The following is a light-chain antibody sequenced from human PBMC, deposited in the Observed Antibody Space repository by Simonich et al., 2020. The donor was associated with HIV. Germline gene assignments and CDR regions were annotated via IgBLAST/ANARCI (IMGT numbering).Light chain of an antibody. CDR2: DVS. Sequence: QSALTQPASVSGSPGQSITISCTGTRSDIGGDNYVSWYQQHPGKAPKLMIFDVSYRPSGISHRFSASKSGNTASLTISGLQAEDEADYYCSSYTSTSIVVFGGGTKLTVL. J-gene: IGLJ2*01. CDR1: RSDIGGDNY. CDR3: SSYTSTSIVV. V-gene: IGLV2-14*03.